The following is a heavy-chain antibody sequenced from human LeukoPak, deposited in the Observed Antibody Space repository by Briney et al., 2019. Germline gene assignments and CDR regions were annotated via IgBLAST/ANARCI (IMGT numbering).Heavy chain of an antibody. CDR1: VFTFKNQW. CDR2: MKQDGSEQ. J-gene: IGHJ4*02. V-gene: IGHV3-7*01. CDR3: ARDADWASDY. D-gene: IGHD3/OR15-3a*01. Sequence: GGSLSLSCVGSVFTFKNQWMVCVRRAPGKGGEWVANMKQDGSEQYYGDSVRGRFTISRDNAKNSLYLQMNSLRAADTAVYYCARDADWASDYWGQGTLVTVSS.